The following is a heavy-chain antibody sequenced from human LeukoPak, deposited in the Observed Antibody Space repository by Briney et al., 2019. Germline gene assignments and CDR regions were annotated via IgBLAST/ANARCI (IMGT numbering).Heavy chain of an antibody. D-gene: IGHD2-2*01. Sequence: ASVKVSCKVSGYTLTELSMHWVRQAPGKGLEWMGGFDPEDGETIYAQKLQGRVTMTTDTSTSTAYMELRSLRSDDTAVYYCARDGIVVVPAARGYGMDVWGQGTTVTVSS. CDR1: GYTLTELS. V-gene: IGHV1-24*01. CDR3: ARDGIVVVPAARGYGMDV. J-gene: IGHJ6*02. CDR2: FDPEDGET.